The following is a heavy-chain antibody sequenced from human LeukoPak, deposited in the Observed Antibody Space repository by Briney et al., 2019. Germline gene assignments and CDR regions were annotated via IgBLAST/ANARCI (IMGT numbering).Heavy chain of an antibody. CDR2: IHIDGSST. D-gene: IGHD6-19*01. V-gene: IGHV3-74*01. CDR3: ARYGGCSGWTAFDY. J-gene: IGHJ4*02. CDR1: GFTFSSYW. Sequence: PGGSLRLSCAASGFTFSSYWMHWVRQAPGKGLVWVSRIHIDGSSTTYADSVKGRFTISRDNAKNTLYLQMNSLRAEDTAVYYCARYGGCSGWTAFDYWGQGTLVTVSS.